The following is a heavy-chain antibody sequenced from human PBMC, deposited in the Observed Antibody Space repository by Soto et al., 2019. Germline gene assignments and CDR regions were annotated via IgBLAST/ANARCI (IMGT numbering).Heavy chain of an antibody. J-gene: IGHJ4*02. CDR3: AKGGGTLDN. CDR2: INPRDGTT. CDR1: GYTFISYA. V-gene: IGHV1-46*01. Sequence: QVQLVQSGAEVKKSGASVKVSCKASGYTFISYAMYWVRQAPGQGLEWMGIINPRDGTTTYAQKFQGRVTVTRDTSTGTVYMELSSLRSEDTAVYYCAKGGGTLDNWGQGTLVTVSS.